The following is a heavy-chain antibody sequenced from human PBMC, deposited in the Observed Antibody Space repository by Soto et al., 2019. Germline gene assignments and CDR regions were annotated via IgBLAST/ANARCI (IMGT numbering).Heavy chain of an antibody. Sequence: EVQLLESGGALVQPGGSLRLSCAASGFTFSSYARSWVRQAPGKGLEWVSVISASGVSTYYADSVKGRFTISRDNSKNTLYLQMNSLRAEDTAVYYCAKVSSSEWAYRDYWGQGTLVTVSS. CDR3: AKVSSSEWAYRDY. CDR1: GFTFSSYA. V-gene: IGHV3-23*01. J-gene: IGHJ4*02. CDR2: ISASGVST. D-gene: IGHD1-26*01.